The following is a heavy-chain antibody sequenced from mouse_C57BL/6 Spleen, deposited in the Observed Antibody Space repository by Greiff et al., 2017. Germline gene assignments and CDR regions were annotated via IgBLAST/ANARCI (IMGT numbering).Heavy chain of an antibody. Sequence: VQLKQSGAELVRPGASVKLSCTASGFNIKDYYMHWVKQRPEQGLEWIGRIDPEDGDTEYAPKFQGKATMTADTSSNTAYLQLSSLTSEDTAVYYCTLTAQATSFAYWGQGTLVTVSA. J-gene: IGHJ3*01. V-gene: IGHV14-1*01. CDR2: IDPEDGDT. CDR1: GFNIKDYY. D-gene: IGHD3-2*02. CDR3: TLTAQATSFAY.